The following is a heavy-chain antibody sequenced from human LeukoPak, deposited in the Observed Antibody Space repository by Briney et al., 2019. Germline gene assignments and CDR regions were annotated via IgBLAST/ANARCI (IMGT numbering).Heavy chain of an antibody. CDR2: ISPTNGAA. V-gene: IGHV1-2*02. Sequence: ASVKVSCTTSGYIFTAFYLHWVRQAPGQGLEWMGWISPTNGAASYARAVQGRVSLARDTSTSTSYMELSSLGSDDTAVYYCARSLSVTRGLITAMLGYWGQGTLVTVSS. J-gene: IGHJ4*02. CDR3: ARSLSVTRGLITAMLGY. D-gene: IGHD3-10*01. CDR1: GYIFTAFY.